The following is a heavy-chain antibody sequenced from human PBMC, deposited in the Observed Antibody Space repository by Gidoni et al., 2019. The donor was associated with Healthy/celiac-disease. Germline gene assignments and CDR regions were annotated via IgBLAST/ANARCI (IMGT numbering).Heavy chain of an antibody. CDR3: ARDLYSGWPNHFDY. D-gene: IGHD6-19*01. J-gene: IGHJ4*02. V-gene: IGHV3-21*01. Sequence: EVQLVESGGGLVKPGGSLRLSCAASGFTFSSYSMNWVRQAPGKGLEWVSSISSSSSYIYYADSVKGRFTISRDNAKNSLYLQMNSLRAEDTAVYYCARDLYSGWPNHFDYWGQGTLVTVSS. CDR2: ISSSSSYI. CDR1: GFTFSSYS.